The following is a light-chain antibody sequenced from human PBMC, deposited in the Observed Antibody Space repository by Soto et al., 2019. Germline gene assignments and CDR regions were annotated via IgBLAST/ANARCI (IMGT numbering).Light chain of an antibody. CDR3: MQALQTPRT. CDR1: QSLLHSNGYNY. V-gene: IGKV2-28*01. Sequence: DIVMTQSPLSLPVTPGEPASISCRSSQSLLHSNGYNYLDWYLQKSGQSPQLLIYLGSNRASGVPDRFSGSGSGTDFTLKISRVEAEDVGAYYCMQALQTPRTFGQGTKVEIK. CDR2: LGS. J-gene: IGKJ1*01.